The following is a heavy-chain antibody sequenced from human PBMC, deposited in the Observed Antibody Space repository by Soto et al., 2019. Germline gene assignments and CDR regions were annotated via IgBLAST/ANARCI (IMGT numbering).Heavy chain of an antibody. D-gene: IGHD1-1*01. Sequence: QVHLVQSGAEVKKPGASVKVSCKGSGYAFTTYGITWVRQAPGQGLEWMGWISAHNGNTNYAQKLQGRVTVTRDTSTSRAYMEVRSLRSDDTAVDYCARGRYGDYWGQGALVTVSS. V-gene: IGHV1-18*01. J-gene: IGHJ4*02. CDR2: ISAHNGNT. CDR1: GYAFTTYG. CDR3: ARGRYGDY.